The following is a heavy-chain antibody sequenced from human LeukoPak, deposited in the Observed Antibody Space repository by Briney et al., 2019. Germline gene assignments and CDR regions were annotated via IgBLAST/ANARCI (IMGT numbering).Heavy chain of an antibody. Sequence: SQTLSLTCSVSGASLSTSGYYWSWIRQHPGKGLEWIGYIYYIGSTYYNPSLESRVTISVDTSTDQFSMMVAAVTAADTAVYYCARVRDDFFFDFWGQGTLVTVSS. D-gene: IGHD3-3*01. CDR3: ARVRDDFFFDF. CDR2: IYYIGST. J-gene: IGHJ4*02. CDR1: GASLSTSGYY. V-gene: IGHV4-31*03.